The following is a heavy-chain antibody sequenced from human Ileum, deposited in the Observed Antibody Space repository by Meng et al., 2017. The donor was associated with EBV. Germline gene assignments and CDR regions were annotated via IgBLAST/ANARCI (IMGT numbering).Heavy chain of an antibody. CDR2: LTTETGNP. CDR3: ARGSGTYYRTGQYHFDF. Sequence: WRKAEPSLQISWKAPGHTLTTYRMHWVRQAPVPGLWWTGLLTTETGNPTYAQCFTGHFVFSLDTSVSTAYLQINLKAEDTAVYYCARGSGTYYRTGQYHFDFWGQGTLVTVSS. CDR1: GHTLTTYR. V-gene: IGHV7-4-1*01. J-gene: IGHJ4*02. D-gene: IGHD3-10*01.